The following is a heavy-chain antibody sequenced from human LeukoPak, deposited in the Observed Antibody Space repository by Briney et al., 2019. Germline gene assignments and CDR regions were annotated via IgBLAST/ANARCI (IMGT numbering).Heavy chain of an antibody. D-gene: IGHD3-10*01. CDR2: ISGSGGST. CDR3: AKDSYGSGSYYAGGFDP. V-gene: IGHV3-23*01. J-gene: IGHJ5*02. CDR1: GFTFSDYY. Sequence: PGGSLRLSCAASGFTFSDYYMSWVRQAPGKGLEWVSAISGSGGSTYYADSVKGRFTISRDNSKNTLYLQMNSLRAEDTAVYYCAKDSYGSGSYYAGGFDPWGQGTLVTVSS.